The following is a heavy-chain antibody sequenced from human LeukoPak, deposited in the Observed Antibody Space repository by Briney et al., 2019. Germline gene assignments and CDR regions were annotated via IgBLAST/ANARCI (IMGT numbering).Heavy chain of an antibody. J-gene: IGHJ6*03. V-gene: IGHV3-7*01. Sequence: GGSLRLSCAASGFTFSSYWMSWVRQAPGKGLEWVANIKQDGSEKYYVDSVKGRFTISRDNAKNSLYLQMNSLRAEDTAVYYCARDRPRTKRILGATSIYSYYYYMDVWGKGTTVTISS. CDR1: GFTFSSYW. D-gene: IGHD1-26*01. CDR3: ARDRPRTKRILGATSIYSYYYYMDV. CDR2: IKQDGSEK.